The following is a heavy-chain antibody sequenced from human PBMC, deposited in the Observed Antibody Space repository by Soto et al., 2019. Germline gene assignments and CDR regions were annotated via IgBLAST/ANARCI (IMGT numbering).Heavy chain of an antibody. CDR3: ARAPETGYSSGWYFDY. D-gene: IGHD6-19*01. CDR2: INPSGGST. J-gene: IGHJ4*02. V-gene: IGHV1-46*01. CDR1: GYTFTSYY. Sequence: GASVKVSCKASGYTFTSYYMHWVRQAPGQGLEWMGIINPSGGSTSYAQKFQGRVTMTRDTSTSTVYMELSSLRSEDTAVYYCARAPETGYSSGWYFDYWGQGTLVTVS.